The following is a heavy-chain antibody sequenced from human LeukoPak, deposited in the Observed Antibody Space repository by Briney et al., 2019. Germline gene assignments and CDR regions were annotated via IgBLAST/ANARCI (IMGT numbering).Heavy chain of an antibody. CDR2: IIPIFGTA. CDR1: GYTFTSYD. Sequence: ASVKVSCKASGYTFTSYDINWVRQATGQGLEWMGGIIPIFGTANYAQKFQGRVTITTDESTSTAYMELSSLRSEDTAVYYCASIHWGVGYYFDYWGQGTLVTVSS. J-gene: IGHJ4*02. V-gene: IGHV1-69*05. D-gene: IGHD7-27*01. CDR3: ASIHWGVGYYFDY.